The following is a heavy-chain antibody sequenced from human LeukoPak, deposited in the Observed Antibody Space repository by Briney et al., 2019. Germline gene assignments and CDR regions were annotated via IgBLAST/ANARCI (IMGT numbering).Heavy chain of an antibody. CDR2: IYYSGST. V-gene: IGHV4-39*07. J-gene: IGHJ5*02. Sequence: WIRQPPGKGLEWIGSIYYSGSTYYNPSLKSRVTISVDTSKNQFSLKLSSVTAADTAVYYCARFGRRHYLNWFDPWGQGTLVTVSS. CDR3: ARFGRRHYLNWFDP. D-gene: IGHD3-10*01.